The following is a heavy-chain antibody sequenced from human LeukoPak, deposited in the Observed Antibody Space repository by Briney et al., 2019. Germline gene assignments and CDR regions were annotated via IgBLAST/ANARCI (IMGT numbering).Heavy chain of an antibody. CDR3: SKDQYSGYDYGAFDI. V-gene: IGHV3-23*01. Sequence: GGSLRLSCAASGFTFSTYAMTWVRQAPGKGLEWVSAISGRDGRTYYADSVKGRFTISRDNSKNTRYLQMNSLRAEDTAVYYCSKDQYSGYDYGAFDIWGQGTMVTVSS. CDR2: ISGRDGRT. CDR1: GFTFSTYA. D-gene: IGHD5-12*01. J-gene: IGHJ3*02.